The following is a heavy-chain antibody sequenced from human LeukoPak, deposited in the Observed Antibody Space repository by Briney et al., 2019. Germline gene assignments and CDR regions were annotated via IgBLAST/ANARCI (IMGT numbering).Heavy chain of an antibody. CDR1: GYTFTSYG. CDR3: ARDAKAVDFDY. Sequence: ASVKVSCKASGYTFTSYGFSWVRQAPGQGLEWMGRIIPILGIANYAQKFQGRVTITADKSTSTAYMELSSLRSEDTAVYYCARDAKAVDFDYWGQGTLVTVSS. CDR2: IIPILGIA. J-gene: IGHJ4*02. D-gene: IGHD6-19*01. V-gene: IGHV1-69*04.